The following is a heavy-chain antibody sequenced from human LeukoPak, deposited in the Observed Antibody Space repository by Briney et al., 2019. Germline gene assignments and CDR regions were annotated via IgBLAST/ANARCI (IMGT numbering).Heavy chain of an antibody. D-gene: IGHD3-10*01. V-gene: IGHV3-9*01. CDR1: GFTFDDYA. Sequence: PGGSLGLSCAASGFTFDDYAMHWVRQAPGKGLEWVSGISWNSGSIGYADSVKGRFTISRDNAKNSLYLQMNSLRAEDTALYYCAKDLLNKFGVVAFDIWGQGTMVTVSS. CDR3: AKDLLNKFGVVAFDI. CDR2: ISWNSGSI. J-gene: IGHJ3*02.